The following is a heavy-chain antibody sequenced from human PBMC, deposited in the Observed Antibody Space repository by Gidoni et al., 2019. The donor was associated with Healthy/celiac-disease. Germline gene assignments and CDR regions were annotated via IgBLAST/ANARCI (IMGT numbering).Heavy chain of an antibody. Sequence: EVQLLEAGGGLVQPGGSLRLSCAASGFTFSSYAMSWVRQAPGKGLAWVSAISGSGGSTYYADSVKGRFTISRDNSKNTLYLQMNSLRAEDTAVYYCAKILSSSWKGYYFDYWGQGTLVTVSS. J-gene: IGHJ4*02. CDR2: ISGSGGST. CDR1: GFTFSSYA. V-gene: IGHV3-23*01. D-gene: IGHD6-13*01. CDR3: AKILSSSWKGYYFDY.